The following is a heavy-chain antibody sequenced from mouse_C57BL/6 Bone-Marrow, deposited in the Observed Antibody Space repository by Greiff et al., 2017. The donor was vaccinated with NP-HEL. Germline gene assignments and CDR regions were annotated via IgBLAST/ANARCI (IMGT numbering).Heavy chain of an antibody. V-gene: IGHV5-12*01. D-gene: IGHD1-1*01. Sequence: EVNVVESGGGLVQPGGSLKLSCAASGFTFSDYYMYWVRQTPEKRLEWVAYISNGGGSTYYPDTVKGRFTISRDNAKNTLYLQMSRLKSEDTAMYYCARRTVGWYFDVWGTGTTVTVSS. CDR2: ISNGGGST. CDR3: ARRTVGWYFDV. CDR1: GFTFSDYY. J-gene: IGHJ1*03.